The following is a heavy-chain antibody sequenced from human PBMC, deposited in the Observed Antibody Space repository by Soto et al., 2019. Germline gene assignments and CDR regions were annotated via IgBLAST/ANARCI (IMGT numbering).Heavy chain of an antibody. J-gene: IGHJ3*02. D-gene: IGHD3-9*01. CDR3: ARKPMTGSQSGAFDI. CDR1: GFTFSSFW. Sequence: PGGSLRLSCAASGFTFSSFWMSWVRQAPGKGLEWVANIKQDGSEKYYVDSVKGRFTISRDNAKNSLHLQMNSLRVEDTAMYFCARKPMTGSQSGAFDIWGQGTMVTVSS. CDR2: IKQDGSEK. V-gene: IGHV3-7*01.